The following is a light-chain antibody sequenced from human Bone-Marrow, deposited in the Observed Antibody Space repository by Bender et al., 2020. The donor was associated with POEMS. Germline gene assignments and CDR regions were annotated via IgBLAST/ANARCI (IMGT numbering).Light chain of an antibody. CDR1: SGDIAPYNR. Sequence: QSALTQPPSVSGSPGQSITISCTGTSGDIAPYNRVSWYQQPPGTAPKLIIYEVSSRPSGVSDRFSGSKSGNTASLTISGLQSEDEGDYYCSSYTSRSTVLFGGGTKLTVL. V-gene: IGLV2-18*02. CDR3: SSYTSRSTVL. J-gene: IGLJ2*01. CDR2: EVS.